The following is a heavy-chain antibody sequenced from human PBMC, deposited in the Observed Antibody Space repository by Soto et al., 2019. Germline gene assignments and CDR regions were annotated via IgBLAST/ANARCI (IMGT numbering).Heavy chain of an antibody. D-gene: IGHD3-10*01. CDR2: ISGSGGST. V-gene: IGHV3-23*01. CDR1: GFTFSSYA. CDR3: AGSTYYYGSGSYYSIY. Sequence: EVQLLESGGGLVQPGGSLRLSCAASGFTFSSYAMSWVRQAPGKGLEWVSAISGSGGSTYYADSVKGRFTISRDNSKNTLYLQMNSLRAEDTAVYYCAGSTYYYGSGSYYSIYWGQGTLVTVSS. J-gene: IGHJ4*02.